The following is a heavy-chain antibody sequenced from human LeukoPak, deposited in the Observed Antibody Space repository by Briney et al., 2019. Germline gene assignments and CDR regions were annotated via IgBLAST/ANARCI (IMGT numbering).Heavy chain of an antibody. CDR2: ISSNEYTT. J-gene: IGHJ4*02. Sequence: GGSLTLSCSASGFTFSSYAMLWVGQAPAKGPAYVSGISSNEYTTYYADSVRGRLNISRDNSNNTLYLQMSSLRAEDTAIYYCVKDPLPIVGTSSFDYWGQGTLVTVSS. CDR3: VKDPLPIVGTSSFDY. V-gene: IGHV3-64D*09. D-gene: IGHD1-26*01. CDR1: GFTFSSYA.